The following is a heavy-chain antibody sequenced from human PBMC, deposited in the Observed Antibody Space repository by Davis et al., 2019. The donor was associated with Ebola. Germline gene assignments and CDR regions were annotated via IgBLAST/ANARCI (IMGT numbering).Heavy chain of an antibody. Sequence: SETLSLTCAVYGGSFSDYFWSWIRQPPGKGLEWIGEINPSGNTNYNPSLKSRVTISVDTSKNQFSLKLSSVTAADTAVYYCARSTAMAVFDYWGQGTLVTVSS. CDR2: INPSGNT. D-gene: IGHD5-18*01. V-gene: IGHV4-34*01. CDR3: ARSTAMAVFDY. CDR1: GGSFSDYF. J-gene: IGHJ4*02.